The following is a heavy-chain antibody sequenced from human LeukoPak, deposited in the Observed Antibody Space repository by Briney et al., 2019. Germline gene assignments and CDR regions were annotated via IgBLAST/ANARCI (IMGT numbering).Heavy chain of an antibody. CDR3: ARSGEQQLCFDY. CDR2: IYSGGST. V-gene: IGHV3-53*01. CDR1: GFTVSSNY. Sequence: AGGSLRLSCAASGFTVSSNYMSWVRQAPGKGLEWVSVIYSGGSTYYADSVKGRFTISRDNSKNTLYLQMNSLRAEDTAVYYCARSGEQQLCFDYWGQGTLVTVSS. D-gene: IGHD6-13*01. J-gene: IGHJ4*02.